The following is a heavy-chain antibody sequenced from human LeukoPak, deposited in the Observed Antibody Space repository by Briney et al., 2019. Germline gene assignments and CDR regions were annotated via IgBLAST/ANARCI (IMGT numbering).Heavy chain of an antibody. J-gene: IGHJ4*02. V-gene: IGHV4-59*01. Sequence: SETLSLTCTVSGGSISSYYWSWIRQPPGKGLEWIGYIYYSGSTNYNPSLKSRVTISVDTSKNQFSLKLSSVTAADTAVYYCARTRRLCGDYEYYFDYWGQGTLVTVSS. D-gene: IGHD4-17*01. CDR3: ARTRRLCGDYEYYFDY. CDR2: IYYSGST. CDR1: GGSISSYY.